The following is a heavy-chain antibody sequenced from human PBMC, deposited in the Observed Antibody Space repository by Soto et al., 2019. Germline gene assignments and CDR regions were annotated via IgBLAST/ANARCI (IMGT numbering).Heavy chain of an antibody. CDR2: IIPIFGTA. CDR3: AREDQLLYIGSFDY. V-gene: IGHV1-69*13. J-gene: IGHJ4*02. D-gene: IGHD2-2*02. CDR1: GGTFSIYA. Sequence: SVKVSGKASGGTFSIYAISCVLQSPGQGLEWMGGIIPIFGTANYAQKFQGRVTITADESTSTAYMELSSLRAEDTAVYYCAREDQLLYIGSFDYWGQGTLVTVSS.